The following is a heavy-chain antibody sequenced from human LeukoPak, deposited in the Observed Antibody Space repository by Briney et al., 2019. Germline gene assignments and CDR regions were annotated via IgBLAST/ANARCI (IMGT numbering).Heavy chain of an antibody. CDR1: GCSISSGSYY. CDR2: IYTSGCT. V-gene: IGHV4-61*02. D-gene: IGHD6-13*01. J-gene: IGHJ4*02. CDR3: ARAWYSISWWRLDY. Sequence: SETLSLTCTVSGCSISSGSYYWRWLRQPAGKGLEWIGRIYTSGCTNYNPSLKSRITISVDTSKNQFSLKLSSVTAADTAVYYCARAWYSISWWRLDYWGQGTLVTVSS.